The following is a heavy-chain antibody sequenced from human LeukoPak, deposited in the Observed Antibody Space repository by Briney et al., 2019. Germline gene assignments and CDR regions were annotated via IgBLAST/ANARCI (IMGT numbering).Heavy chain of an antibody. Sequence: SGTLSLTCAVSGGSISSSNWWSWVRQPPGKGLEWIGEIYHSGSTNYNPSLKSRVTISVDTSKNQFSLKLSSVTAADTAVYYCARNRYSGSNTGDYWGQGTLVTVSS. CDR3: ARNRYSGSNTGDY. CDR1: GGSISSSNW. J-gene: IGHJ4*02. V-gene: IGHV4-4*02. D-gene: IGHD1-26*01. CDR2: IYHSGST.